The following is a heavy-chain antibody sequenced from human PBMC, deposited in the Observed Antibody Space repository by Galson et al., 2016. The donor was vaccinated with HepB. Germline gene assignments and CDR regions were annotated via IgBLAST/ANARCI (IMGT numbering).Heavy chain of an antibody. D-gene: IGHD3-10*01. CDR1: GFTFSSYA. V-gene: IGHV3-23*01. CDR3: ARGVGSPVVY. CDR2: ISGSGNDT. J-gene: IGHJ4*02. Sequence: SLRLSCAASGFTFSSYAMSWVHQAPGKGLEWVSLISGSGNDTHYADSVKGRFTISRDNSKNTLHLQMNSLRAEDTAVYYCARGVGSPVVYWGQGTLVTVSS.